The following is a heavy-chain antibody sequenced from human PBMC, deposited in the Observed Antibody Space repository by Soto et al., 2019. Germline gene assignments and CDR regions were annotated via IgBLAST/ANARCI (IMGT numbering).Heavy chain of an antibody. Sequence: QVQLVESGAEVKKPGASVKVSCKASGYTFTNYGISWVRQAPGQGLDWMGWISGYNDNTKDEQNFQGRVTMTTDTPTNTADTNLRSLRSADTAVYYCARDREYYYDSSGYYYYHSGMDVWGQGTTVTVS. CDR3: ARDREYYYDSSGYYYYHSGMDV. V-gene: IGHV1-18*04. D-gene: IGHD3-22*01. J-gene: IGHJ6*02. CDR2: ISGYNDNT. CDR1: GYTFTNYG.